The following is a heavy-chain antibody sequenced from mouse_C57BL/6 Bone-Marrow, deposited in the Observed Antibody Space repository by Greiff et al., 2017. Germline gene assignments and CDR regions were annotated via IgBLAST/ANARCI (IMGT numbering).Heavy chain of an antibody. J-gene: IGHJ1*03. CDR1: GFNIKDDY. CDR3: TTLILFEV. D-gene: IGHD1-1*01. V-gene: IGHV14-4*01. CDR2: IDPENGDT. Sequence: VQLQQSGAELVRPGASVKLSCTASGFNIKDDYMHWVKQRPEQGLEWIGWIDPENGDTEYASKFQGKATITADTASNTAYLQLSSLTSEDTAVYYCTTLILFEVWGTGTTVTVYS.